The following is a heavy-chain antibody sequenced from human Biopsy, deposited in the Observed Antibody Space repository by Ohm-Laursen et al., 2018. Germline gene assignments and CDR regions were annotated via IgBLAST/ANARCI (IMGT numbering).Heavy chain of an antibody. Sequence: SVKVSCKTSTGTFDSYGVTWVRQAPGQGLEWMGRIIPILRTTTYAPKFQGRVTVTADKSSSTAYLELSGLTSEDTAMFYCAREAIGYQLPCDDWGQGTLVTVSS. CDR1: TGTFDSYG. J-gene: IGHJ4*02. V-gene: IGHV1-69*04. CDR2: IIPILRTT. CDR3: AREAIGYQLPCDD. D-gene: IGHD2-15*01.